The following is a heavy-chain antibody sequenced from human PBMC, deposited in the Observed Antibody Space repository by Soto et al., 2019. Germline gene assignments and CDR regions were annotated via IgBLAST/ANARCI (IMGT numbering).Heavy chain of an antibody. CDR1: GFTFSSYS. V-gene: IGHV3-48*01. Sequence: PGGSLRLSCAASGFTFSSYSMNWVRQAPGKGLEWVSYISSSSSTIYYADSVKGRFTISRDNAKNSLYLQMNSLGAEDTAVYYYARVLVWGYMDVWGKGTTVTVSS. D-gene: IGHD7-27*01. CDR2: ISSSSSTI. CDR3: ARVLVWGYMDV. J-gene: IGHJ6*03.